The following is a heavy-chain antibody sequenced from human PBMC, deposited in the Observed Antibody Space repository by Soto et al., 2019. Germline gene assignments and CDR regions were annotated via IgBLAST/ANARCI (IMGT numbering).Heavy chain of an antibody. V-gene: IGHV4-39*01. CDR1: GESISSSSYY. CDR3: ARQRTTVATQAYFDH. Sequence: SETLSLTCIVSGESISSSSYYWGWIRQPPGKGLEWIGSIYYSGRTYYNPSFKSRVTISIDTSKNQFSLKLSPVTATDTAVYYCARQRTTVATQAYFDHWGQGALVTVSS. CDR2: IYYSGRT. J-gene: IGHJ4*02. D-gene: IGHD2-21*02.